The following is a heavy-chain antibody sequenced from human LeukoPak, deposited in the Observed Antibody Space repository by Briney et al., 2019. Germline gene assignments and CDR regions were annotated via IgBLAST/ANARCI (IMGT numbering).Heavy chain of an antibody. J-gene: IGHJ4*02. CDR2: IVVGSGNT. V-gene: IGHV1-58*02. Sequence: SVKVSCKASGFTFTSSAMQWVRQARGQRLEWIGWIVVGSGNTNYAQKFQEGVTMTRDTSISTAYMELSRLRSDDTAVYYCARDSWGWHENTFDYWGQGTLVTVSS. D-gene: IGHD3-16*01. CDR1: GFTFTSSA. CDR3: ARDSWGWHENTFDY.